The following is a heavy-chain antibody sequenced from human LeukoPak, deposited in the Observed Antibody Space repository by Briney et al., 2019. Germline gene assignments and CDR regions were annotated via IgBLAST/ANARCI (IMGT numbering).Heavy chain of an antibody. J-gene: IGHJ3*02. CDR3: ARDHELYYYDSSGPAGGAFDI. D-gene: IGHD3-22*01. CDR1: GYSFTSYY. Sequence: GASVKVSCKASGYSFTSYYMHWVRQAPGQGLEWMAIINPIGGSTSYAQKFQGRVTMTRDTSTSTVYMELSSLRSEDTAVYYCARDHELYYYDSSGPAGGAFDIWGQGTMVTVSS. CDR2: INPIGGST. V-gene: IGHV1-46*01.